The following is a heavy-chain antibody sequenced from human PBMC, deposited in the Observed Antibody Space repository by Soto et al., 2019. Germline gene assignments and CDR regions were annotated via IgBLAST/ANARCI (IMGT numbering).Heavy chain of an antibody. J-gene: IGHJ4*02. CDR1: GGSFSGYY. CDR2: INHSGST. CDR3: ARSFEYSYGYGEYDY. Sequence: PSETLSLTCAVYGGSFSGYYWSWIRQPPGKGLEWIGEINHSGSTNYNPSLKSRVTISVDTSKNQFSLKLSSVTAADTAVYYCARSFEYSYGYGEYDYWGQGTLVTVSS. D-gene: IGHD5-18*01. V-gene: IGHV4-34*01.